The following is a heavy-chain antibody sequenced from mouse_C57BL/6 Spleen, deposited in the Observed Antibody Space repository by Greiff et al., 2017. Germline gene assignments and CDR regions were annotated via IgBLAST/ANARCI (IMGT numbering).Heavy chain of an antibody. D-gene: IGHD3-2*02. Sequence: EVKLQESGPGLVKPSQSLSLTCSVTGYSITSGYYWNWIRQFPGNKQEWMGYISYDGSNNYNPSLKNRISITRDTSKNQFFLKLNSVTTEDTATYYCARDSSEYYFDYWGQGTTLTVSS. CDR3: ARDSSEYYFDY. V-gene: IGHV3-6*01. CDR2: ISYDGSN. CDR1: GYSITSGYY. J-gene: IGHJ2*01.